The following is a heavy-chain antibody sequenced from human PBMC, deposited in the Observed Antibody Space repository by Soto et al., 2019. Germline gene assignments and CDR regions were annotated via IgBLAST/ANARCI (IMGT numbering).Heavy chain of an antibody. CDR1: GFTFSSYS. CDR2: ISSSSSYI. D-gene: IGHD2-8*01. Sequence: GGSLRLSCAASGFTFSSYSMNWVRQAPGKGLEWVSSISSSSSYIYYADSVKGRFTISRDNAKNSLYLQMNSLRAEDTAEYDCARVLGYCTNGVCYGYYYYYYMDVWGKGTTVTVSS. J-gene: IGHJ6*03. V-gene: IGHV3-21*01. CDR3: ARVLGYCTNGVCYGYYYYYYMDV.